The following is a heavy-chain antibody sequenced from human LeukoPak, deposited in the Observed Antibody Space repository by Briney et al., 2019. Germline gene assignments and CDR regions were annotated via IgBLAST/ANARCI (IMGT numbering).Heavy chain of an antibody. CDR1: GFTFSSFA. CDR3: VKDGRYYYGSGTLFDP. CDR2: ISSNGDST. V-gene: IGHV3-64D*08. J-gene: IGHJ5*02. Sequence: GRSLRLSCSASGFTFSSFAMHWVRQAPGKGLEYVSSISSNGDSTYYADSVKGRFTISRDNSKNTLFLQMSSLRAEDTAVYFCVKDGRYYYGSGTLFDPWGQGTLVTVSS. D-gene: IGHD3-10*01.